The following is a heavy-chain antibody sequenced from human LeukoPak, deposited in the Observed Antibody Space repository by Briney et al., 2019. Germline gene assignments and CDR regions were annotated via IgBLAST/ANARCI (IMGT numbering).Heavy chain of an antibody. CDR2: ISAYNGNT. CDR3: ARWSSTSPLGAFDI. Sequence: ASVKVSCKASGYIFTSYGISWVRQAPGQGLEWMGWISAYNGNTNYAQKLQGRVTMTTDTSTSTAYMELRSLRSDDTAVYYCARWSSTSPLGAFDIWGQGTMVTVSS. D-gene: IGHD2-2*01. CDR1: GYIFTSYG. J-gene: IGHJ3*02. V-gene: IGHV1-18*01.